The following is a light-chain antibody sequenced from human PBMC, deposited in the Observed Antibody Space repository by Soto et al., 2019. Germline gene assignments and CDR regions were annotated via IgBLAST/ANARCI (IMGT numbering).Light chain of an antibody. CDR1: NIGSKS. Sequence: SYERTQPPSVSVAPGKTARITCGGNNIGSKSVHWYQQKSGQAPVLVIYYEIDRPSGIPERFSGSNSGNTATMTISRVEAGDEADYYCHVWDSDSDHPVFGGGTKLTVL. V-gene: IGLV3-21*04. CDR2: YEI. CDR3: HVWDSDSDHPV. J-gene: IGLJ2*01.